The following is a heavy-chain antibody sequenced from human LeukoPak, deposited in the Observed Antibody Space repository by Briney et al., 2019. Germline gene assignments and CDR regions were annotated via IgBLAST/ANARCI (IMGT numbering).Heavy chain of an antibody. J-gene: IGHJ5*02. V-gene: IGHV3-53*01. D-gene: IGHD2-15*01. CDR2: IYSGGNT. Sequence: GGSLRLSCAASGFTVSSNYMTWVRQAPGKGLEWVSVIYSGGNTYYADPVKGRFTISRDNSKSTLYLQMNSLRAEDTAVYYCARVGRYCSGGSCYPNWFDPWGQGTLVTVS. CDR3: ARVGRYCSGGSCYPNWFDP. CDR1: GFTVSSNY.